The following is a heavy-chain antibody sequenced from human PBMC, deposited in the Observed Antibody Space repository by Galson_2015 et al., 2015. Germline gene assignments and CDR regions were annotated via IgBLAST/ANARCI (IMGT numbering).Heavy chain of an antibody. V-gene: IGHV1-2*04. CDR3: ARVGRVGATRDAFDT. Sequence: SVKVSCKASGYTFTGYYMHWVRQAPGKGLEWVGWINPNSGGTNDAQKFQGWVTRTRDTSISTAYMELSRLRSDDTAVYYCARVGRVGATRDAFDTWDQGTMVTVSS. CDR2: INPNSGGT. J-gene: IGHJ3*02. CDR1: GYTFTGYY. D-gene: IGHD1-26*01.